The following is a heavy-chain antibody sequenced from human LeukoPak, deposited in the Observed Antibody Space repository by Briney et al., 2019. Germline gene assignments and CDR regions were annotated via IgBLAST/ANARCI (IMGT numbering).Heavy chain of an antibody. CDR2: IYYSGST. J-gene: IGHJ4*02. Sequence: PSETLSLTCTVSGGSISSSSYYWGWIRQPPGKGLEWIGSIYYSGSTYYNPSLKSRVTISVDTSKNQFSLKLSSVTAADTAVYYCAGGGGNSGEFDYWGQGTLVTVSS. CDR3: AGGGGNSGEFDY. D-gene: IGHD4-23*01. CDR1: GGSISSSSYY. V-gene: IGHV4-39*07.